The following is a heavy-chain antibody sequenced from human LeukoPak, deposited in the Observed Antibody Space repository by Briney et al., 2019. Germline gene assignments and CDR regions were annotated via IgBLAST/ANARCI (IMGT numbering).Heavy chain of an antibody. CDR3: ARNFGEGFDV. Sequence: SETLSLTCTVSGGSTSDNDVYWGWIRQPPGKGLEWIGSIYFSGTTYYAPALKSRVTISVDISKNQFSLKLSSVTTADMSTYYCARNFGEGFDVWGQGTMVTVSS. J-gene: IGHJ3*01. CDR2: IYFSGTT. D-gene: IGHD3-16*01. CDR1: GGSTSDNDVY. V-gene: IGHV4-39*01.